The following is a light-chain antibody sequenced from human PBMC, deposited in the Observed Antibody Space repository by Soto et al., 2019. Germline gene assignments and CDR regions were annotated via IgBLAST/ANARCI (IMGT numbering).Light chain of an antibody. V-gene: IGLV2-14*03. J-gene: IGLJ1*01. CDR3: SSYSSNNILSYV. Sequence: QSVLTQPASVSGAPGQSITISCTGTSNDVGGYKYVSWYQQRPGTAPKLIMFEGNNRPSGVSDRFSGSRSANTASLTISGLQAQDEADYYCSSYSSNNILSYVFGTGTKLTVL. CDR1: SNDVGGYKY. CDR2: EGN.